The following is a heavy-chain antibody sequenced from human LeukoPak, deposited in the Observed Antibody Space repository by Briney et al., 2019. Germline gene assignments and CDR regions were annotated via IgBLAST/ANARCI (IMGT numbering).Heavy chain of an antibody. CDR1: GFTFSSYA. Sequence: GGSLRLSCAASGFTFSSYAMSWVRQAPGKGLEWVSYISSSSSTIYYADSVKGRFTISRDNAKNSLYLQMNSLRAEDTAVYYCARAAMDHYYYYYYMDVWGKGTTVTVSS. V-gene: IGHV3-48*01. J-gene: IGHJ6*03. CDR2: ISSSSSTI. CDR3: ARAAMDHYYYYYYMDV. D-gene: IGHD5-18*01.